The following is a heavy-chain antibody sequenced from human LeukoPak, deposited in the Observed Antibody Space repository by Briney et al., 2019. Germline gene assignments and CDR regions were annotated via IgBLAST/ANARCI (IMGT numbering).Heavy chain of an antibody. Sequence: SETLSLTCTVSGGSISSSSYYWGWIRQPPGKGLEWIGSIYYSGSTYYNPSLKSRVTISVDTSKNQFSLKLSSVTAADTAVYYCARRSNHYYYYGMDVWGQGTTVTVSS. J-gene: IGHJ6*02. CDR2: IYYSGST. CDR1: GGSISSSSYY. D-gene: IGHD4-11*01. CDR3: ARRSNHYYYYGMDV. V-gene: IGHV4-39*01.